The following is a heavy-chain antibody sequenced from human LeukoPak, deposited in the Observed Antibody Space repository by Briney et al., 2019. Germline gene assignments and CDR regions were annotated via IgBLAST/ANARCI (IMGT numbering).Heavy chain of an antibody. CDR1: GFTFSNYW. Sequence: PGRSLRLSCAASGFTFSNYWMTWVRQAPGKGLEWVANINRDGSERYYVDSVKGRFTISRDDAKSSLHLQMNGLRAEDTAVYYCARRNAMDVWGQGTTVIVFS. CDR2: INRDGSER. J-gene: IGHJ6*02. V-gene: IGHV3-7*03. CDR3: ARRNAMDV.